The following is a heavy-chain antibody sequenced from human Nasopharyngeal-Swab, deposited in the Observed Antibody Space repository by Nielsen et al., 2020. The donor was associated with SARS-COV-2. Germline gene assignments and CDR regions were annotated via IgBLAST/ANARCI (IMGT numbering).Heavy chain of an antibody. CDR1: GYTLTSYG. V-gene: IGHV1-18*01. D-gene: IGHD3-22*01. Sequence: ASVKVSCKASGYTLTSYGINWVRQAPGQGLEWMGWLSDYNGQTHHVQTLQGRVTMTTDTSTSTVYMELRSLRSDDTAVYFCARDNYDSRGYPGDAFDLWGQGTMVTVSS. CDR3: ARDNYDSRGYPGDAFDL. J-gene: IGHJ3*01. CDR2: LSDYNGQT.